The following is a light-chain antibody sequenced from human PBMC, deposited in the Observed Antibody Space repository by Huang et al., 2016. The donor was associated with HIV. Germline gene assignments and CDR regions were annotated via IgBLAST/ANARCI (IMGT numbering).Light chain of an antibody. CDR3: HQYGSSPPNT. CDR1: QSISSSF. J-gene: IGKJ2*01. Sequence: IVLTQSPGTLSLSPGARATLSCRASQSISSSFLAWFQQKPGQAPRLLIYRASSRAAGIPDRFGGSGSGTDFTLTINRLEPEDSAVYYCHQYGSSPPNTFGQGTKLEIK. V-gene: IGKV3-20*01. CDR2: RAS.